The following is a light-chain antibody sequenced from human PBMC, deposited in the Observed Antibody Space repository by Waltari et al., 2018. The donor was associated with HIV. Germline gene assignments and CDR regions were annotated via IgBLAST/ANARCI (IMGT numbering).Light chain of an antibody. CDR3: SSFTSSSTVV. Sequence: SALTQPPSVSGSPGHSVTISCTGTSSDVGSYNLVSWYQQSPGTAPKLMVYEVTYRPSGVPERFSGSKSGNTASLTISGLQAEDEADYYCSSFTSSSTVVFGGGTKLTVL. CDR2: EVT. V-gene: IGLV2-18*02. J-gene: IGLJ3*02. CDR1: SSDVGSYNL.